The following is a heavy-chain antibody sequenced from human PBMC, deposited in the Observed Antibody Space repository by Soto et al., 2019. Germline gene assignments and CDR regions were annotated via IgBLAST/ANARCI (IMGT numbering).Heavy chain of an antibody. V-gene: IGHV3-30*18. J-gene: IGHJ6*02. D-gene: IGHD1-1*01. CDR1: GFTFSSYG. CDR2: ISYDGSNK. Sequence: QVQLVESGGGVVQPGRSLRLSCAASGFTFSSYGMHCVRQAPCKVLDGVAVISYDGSNKYYADSVKGRFTISRDNSKNTLYLQMSSLRAEDTAVYYCAKDRGWLSERYYYGMDVWGQWTTVTVSS. CDR3: AKDRGWLSERYYYGMDV.